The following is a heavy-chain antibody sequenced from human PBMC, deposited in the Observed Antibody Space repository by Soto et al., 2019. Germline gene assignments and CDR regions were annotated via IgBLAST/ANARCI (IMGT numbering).Heavy chain of an antibody. CDR1: GGTFSSYA. D-gene: IGHD2-2*01. V-gene: IGHV1-69*13. J-gene: IGHJ5*02. CDR2: IIPIFGTA. Sequence: SVKVSCKASGGTFSSYAISWVRQAPGQGLEWMGGIIPIFGTANYAQKFQGRVTITADESTSTAYMELSSLRSEDTAVYYCARVHPSNRGSCSSTSCFLNWFDPWGREPWSPSPQ. CDR3: ARVHPSNRGSCSSTSCFLNWFDP.